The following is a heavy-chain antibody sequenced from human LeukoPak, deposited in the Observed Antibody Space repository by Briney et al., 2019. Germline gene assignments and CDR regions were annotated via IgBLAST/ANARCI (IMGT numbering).Heavy chain of an antibody. V-gene: IGHV4-59*01. CDR1: GGSISSYY. Sequence: SETLSLTCTVSGGSISSYYWSWIRQPPGKGLEWIGFIYYSGSTNYNPSLKSRVTISVDTSKNQFSLKLSSVTAADTAVYYCATRNTAPGYYYYYMDVWGKGTTVTVSS. CDR2: IYYSGST. D-gene: IGHD5-18*01. CDR3: ATRNTAPGYYYYYMDV. J-gene: IGHJ6*03.